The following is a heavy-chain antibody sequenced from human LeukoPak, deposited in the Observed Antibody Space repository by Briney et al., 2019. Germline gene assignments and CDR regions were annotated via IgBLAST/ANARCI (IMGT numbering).Heavy chain of an antibody. V-gene: IGHV1-2*02. CDR2: INPNSGGT. J-gene: IGHJ4*02. CDR3: ASYSGSYSSDFDY. CDR1: GYTFTGYY. D-gene: IGHD1-26*01. Sequence: ASVKVSCKASGYTFTGYYMHWVRQAPGQVLEWMGWINPNSGGTNYAQKFQGRVTMTRDTSISTAYMELSRLRSDDTAVYYCASYSGSYSSDFDYWGQGTLVTVSS.